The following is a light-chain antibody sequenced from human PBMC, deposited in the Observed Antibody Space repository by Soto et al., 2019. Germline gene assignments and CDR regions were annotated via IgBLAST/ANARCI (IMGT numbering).Light chain of an antibody. CDR3: ISYTDRQSYL. CDR2: AVS. Sequence: QSALIQPASVSGSPGQSITISCSGTSSDIGSYNHVAWYQQFPGKSPKLMIYAVSDRPSGVSDRFSGSKSGITASLTISGLQTEDEADYYCISYTDRQSYLFGTGTKVTLL. J-gene: IGLJ1*01. CDR1: SSDIGSYNH. V-gene: IGLV2-14*03.